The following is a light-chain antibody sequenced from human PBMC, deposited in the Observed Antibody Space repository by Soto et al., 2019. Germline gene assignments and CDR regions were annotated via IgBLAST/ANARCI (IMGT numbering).Light chain of an antibody. CDR2: EVS. CDR3: SSYTSSTTPYV. V-gene: IGLV2-14*01. Sequence: QSALTQPASVSGSPGQSITISCTGTSSDVGGYYDVSWFQHHPGKAPKLLIYEVSHRPSGVSNRFSGSKSGNTASLTISGLQAEDEADYHCSSYTSSTTPYVFGTGTKVTVL. CDR1: SSDVGGYYD. J-gene: IGLJ1*01.